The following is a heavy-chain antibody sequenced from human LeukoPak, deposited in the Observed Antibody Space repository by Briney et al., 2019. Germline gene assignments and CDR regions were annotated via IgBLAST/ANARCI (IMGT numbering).Heavy chain of an antibody. V-gene: IGHV3-21*06. J-gene: IGHJ6*03. Sequence: GGSLRLSCAASGFTFSSYRMNWVRQAPGKGLEWVASISSGSSYIKYSDSVRGRFVVSRDNVKNSMYLQMSSLRAEDTAVYYCARLTGRDYYYYYMDVWGKGTTVTVSS. CDR1: GFTFSSYR. D-gene: IGHD7-27*01. CDR2: ISSGSSYI. CDR3: ARLTGRDYYYYYMDV.